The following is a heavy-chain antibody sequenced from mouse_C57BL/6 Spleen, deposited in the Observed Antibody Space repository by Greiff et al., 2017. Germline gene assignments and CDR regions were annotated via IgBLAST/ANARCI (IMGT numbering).Heavy chain of an antibody. Sequence: VKLMESGPELVKPGASVKISCKASGYAFSSSWMNWVKQRPGKGLEWIGRFNPGDGDTNYNGKFKGKATLTADNSSSTAYMQLSSLTSEDSAVYFCARNDYDDGFAYWGQGTLVTVSA. CDR1: GYAFSSSW. J-gene: IGHJ3*01. CDR3: ARNDYDDGFAY. D-gene: IGHD2-4*01. V-gene: IGHV1-82*01. CDR2: FNPGDGDT.